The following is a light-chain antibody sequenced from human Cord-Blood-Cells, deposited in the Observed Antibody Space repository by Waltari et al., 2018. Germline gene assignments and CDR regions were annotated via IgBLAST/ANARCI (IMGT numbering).Light chain of an antibody. Sequence: LVWTQSPAPPSLPPGESDTRACRASQSVSSYLAWYQQKPGQVPRLLIFAASNRATGIPARFSGSGSGTDFTLTISSLEPEDFAVYYCQQRSNWPLTFGGRTKVEIK. CDR3: QQRSNWPLT. J-gene: IGKJ4*01. V-gene: IGKV3-11*01. CDR2: AAS. CDR1: QSVSSY.